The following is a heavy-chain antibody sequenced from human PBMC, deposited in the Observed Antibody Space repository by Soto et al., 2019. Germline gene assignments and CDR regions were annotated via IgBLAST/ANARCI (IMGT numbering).Heavy chain of an antibody. CDR1: GFTFSSYA. V-gene: IGHV3-30-3*01. D-gene: IGHD6-19*01. Sequence: QVQLVESGGGVVQPGRSLRLSCAASGFTFSSYAMHWVRQAPGKGLEWVAVISYDGSNKYYADSVKGRFTISRDNSKNTPYLQMNSLRAEDTAVYYCARDPLGIAVAGTLWYWGQGTLVTVSS. J-gene: IGHJ4*02. CDR3: ARDPLGIAVAGTLWY. CDR2: ISYDGSNK.